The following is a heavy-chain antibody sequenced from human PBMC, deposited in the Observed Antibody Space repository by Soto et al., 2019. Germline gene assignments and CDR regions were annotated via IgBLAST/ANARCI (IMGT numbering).Heavy chain of an antibody. CDR2: IYYSGST. CDR1: GGSISSSSYY. J-gene: IGHJ4*02. V-gene: IGHV4-39*01. D-gene: IGHD5-12*01. CDR3: ASYVDIVATIVSGYFDY. Sequence: PSETLSLTCTVSGGSISSSSYYWGWIRQPPWKGLEWIGSIYYSGSTYYNPSLKSRVTISVDTSKNQFSLKLSSVTAADTAVYYCASYVDIVATIVSGYFDYWGQGTLVTVSS.